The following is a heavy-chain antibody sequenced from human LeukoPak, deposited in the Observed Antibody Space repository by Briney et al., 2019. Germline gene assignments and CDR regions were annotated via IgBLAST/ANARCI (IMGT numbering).Heavy chain of an antibody. CDR1: GLTFDSYA. CDR2: ISGSGGST. Sequence: PGGSLRLSCAASGLTFDSYAMSWVRQAPGKGLEWVSGISGSGGSTYYADSVKGRFTISRDNSKNALHLQMNSLRAEDTAVYYCAKGGYSSGWYGRGQRTDDGFDIWGQGTMVTVSS. V-gene: IGHV3-23*01. J-gene: IGHJ3*02. CDR3: AKGGYSSGWYGRGQRTDDGFDI. D-gene: IGHD6-19*01.